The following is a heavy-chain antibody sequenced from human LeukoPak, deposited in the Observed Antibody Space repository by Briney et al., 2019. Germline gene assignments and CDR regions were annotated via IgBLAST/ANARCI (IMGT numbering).Heavy chain of an antibody. J-gene: IGHJ4*02. V-gene: IGHV3-11*05. CDR2: IGHSSIGYSSDHL. CDR1: GFTFSAYY. Sequence: GGSLRLSCAASGFTFSAYYMTWIRQAPGKGLEWVSSIGHSSIGYSSDHLKYADSVEGRLTISRDNAKNSLYLQMDSLRAEDTAVYFCAREDFFTPHSWGQGTLVTVSS. CDR3: AREDFFTPHS. D-gene: IGHD3/OR15-3a*01.